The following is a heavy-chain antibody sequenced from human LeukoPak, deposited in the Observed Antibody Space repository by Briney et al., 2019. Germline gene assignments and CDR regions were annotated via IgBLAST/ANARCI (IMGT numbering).Heavy chain of an antibody. CDR3: AKVIIGAFDI. Sequence: PGGSLRLSCAASGFTFSSYGMSWVRQAPGKGLEWVSAISGSGGSTYYADSVKGRFTISRDNAKNSLYLQMNSLRAGDTAVYYCAKVIIGAFDIWGQGTMVTVSS. CDR1: GFTFSSYG. J-gene: IGHJ3*02. D-gene: IGHD3/OR15-3a*01. V-gene: IGHV3-23*01. CDR2: ISGSGGST.